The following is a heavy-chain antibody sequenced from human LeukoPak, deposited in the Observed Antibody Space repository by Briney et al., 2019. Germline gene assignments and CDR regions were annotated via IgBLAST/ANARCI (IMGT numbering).Heavy chain of an antibody. CDR1: GSTFSNYA. D-gene: IGHD6-13*01. CDR3: AKALGGSWDSSLDS. V-gene: IGHV3-30*18. J-gene: IGHJ4*02. CDR2: ITYDGSVE. Sequence: GGSLRLSCAASGSTFSNYAMHWVRQAPGKGLEWVALITYDGSVEEDAASVKGRFTISRDNSKNTLYLQMNSLTTDDTAVYYCAKALGGSWDSSLDSWGQGTLVPVSS.